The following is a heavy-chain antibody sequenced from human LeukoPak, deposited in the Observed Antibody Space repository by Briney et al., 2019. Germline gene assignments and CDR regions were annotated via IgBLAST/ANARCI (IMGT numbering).Heavy chain of an antibody. J-gene: IGHJ4*02. CDR2: ISYDGSNK. CDR3: ARDSTSYGYGGWDY. D-gene: IGHD5-18*01. V-gene: IGHV3-30*04. Sequence: GGSLRLSCAASGFTFSSYAMHWVRQALGKGPEWVAVISYDGSNKYYADSVKGRFTISRDNSKNTLYLQMNSLRAEDTAVYYCARDSTSYGYGGWDYWGQGTLVTVSS. CDR1: GFTFSSYA.